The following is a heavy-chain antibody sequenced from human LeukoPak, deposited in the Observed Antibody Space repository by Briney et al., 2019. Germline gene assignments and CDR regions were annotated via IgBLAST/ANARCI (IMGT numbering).Heavy chain of an antibody. J-gene: IGHJ5*02. D-gene: IGHD3-22*01. CDR1: GGSLRSSSYY. Sequence: SETLSLTCTVSGGSLRSSSYYWGWIRQPPGKGLEWIGSISYSGSTYYNPSLERRVTISVDTSKNQLSLKLSSVTAADTAVYYCARTYDSSAYGRFDPWGQGSLVTVSS. V-gene: IGHV4-39*07. CDR2: ISYSGST. CDR3: ARTYDSSAYGRFDP.